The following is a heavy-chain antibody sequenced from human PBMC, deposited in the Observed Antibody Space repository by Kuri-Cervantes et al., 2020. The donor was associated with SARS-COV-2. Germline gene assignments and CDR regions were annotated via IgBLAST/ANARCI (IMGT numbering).Heavy chain of an antibody. Sequence: GESLKISCAASGFTFNTYSMNWVRLAPGKGLEWLAYISKGSDTIHYADSVKCRFTISRDNAKNSLYLQMNSLRAEDTAVYYCARPYSGSYMGYFDYWGQGTLVTVSS. J-gene: IGHJ4*02. CDR2: ISKGSDTI. CDR3: ARPYSGSYMGYFDY. D-gene: IGHD1-26*01. CDR1: GFTFNTYS. V-gene: IGHV3-48*04.